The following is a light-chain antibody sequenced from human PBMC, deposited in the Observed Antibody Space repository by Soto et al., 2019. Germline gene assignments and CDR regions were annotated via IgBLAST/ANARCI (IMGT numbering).Light chain of an antibody. J-gene: IGKJ4*01. CDR2: DAS. CDR1: QSVSSSY. Sequence: PGERVTLSCRASQSVSSSYLTWYQQKPGQAPRLLIYDASNRATGIPARFSGSGSGTDFTLTISSLEPEDFAVYYCQERSNWPKLTFGGGTKVDIK. V-gene: IGKV3D-20*02. CDR3: QERSNWPKLT.